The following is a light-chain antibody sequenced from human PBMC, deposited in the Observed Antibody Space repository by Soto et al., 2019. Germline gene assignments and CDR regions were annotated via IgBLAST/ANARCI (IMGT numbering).Light chain of an antibody. CDR1: QSISSW. Sequence: DIQMTQSPSTLSASVGDRVTITCRASQSISSWLAWFQQKPGKAPKLLMYDASSLASGVPSRFSGSGSGTEFTLTISSLQPDDFATYYCQQYGTYLWTFGQGTRVEIK. V-gene: IGKV1-5*01. J-gene: IGKJ1*01. CDR2: DAS. CDR3: QQYGTYLWT.